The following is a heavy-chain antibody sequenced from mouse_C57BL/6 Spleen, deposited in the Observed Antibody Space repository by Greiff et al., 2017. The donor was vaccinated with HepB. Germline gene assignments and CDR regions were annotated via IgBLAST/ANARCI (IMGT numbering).Heavy chain of an antibody. CDR1: GFTFSNYW. Sequence: EVKLVESGGGLVQPGGSMKLSCVASGFTFSNYWMNWVRQSPEKGLEWVAQIRLKSDNYATHYAESVKGRFTISRDDSKSSVYLQMNNLRAEDTGIYYCTRSDYDGDYWGQGTTLTVSS. CDR3: TRSDYDGDY. D-gene: IGHD2-4*01. CDR2: IRLKSDNYAT. V-gene: IGHV6-3*01. J-gene: IGHJ2*01.